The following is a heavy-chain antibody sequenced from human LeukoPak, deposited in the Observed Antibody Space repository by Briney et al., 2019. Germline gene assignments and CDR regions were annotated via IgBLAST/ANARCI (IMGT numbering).Heavy chain of an antibody. V-gene: IGHV3-7*01. CDR1: GFTFSSYW. CDR2: IKQGGSEK. D-gene: IGHD3-10*01. CDR3: ASMVRGVIIRFPAPVDY. J-gene: IGHJ4*02. Sequence: PGGSLRLSGAASGFTFSSYWMSWVRQAPGKGLEWVANIKQGGSEKYYVDSVKGRFTISRDNAKNSLYLQMNSLRAEDTAVYYCASMVRGVIIRFPAPVDYWGQGTLVTVSS.